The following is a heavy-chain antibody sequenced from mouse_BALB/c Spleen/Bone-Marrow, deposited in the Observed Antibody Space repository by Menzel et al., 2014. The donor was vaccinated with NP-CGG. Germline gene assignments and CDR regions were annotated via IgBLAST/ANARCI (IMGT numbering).Heavy chain of an antibody. Sequence: EVMLVESGPGLVKPSQSLSPTCTVSGSSITSDYAWNWIRQFPGNKLEWMGYINYSGSTSYNPSLKSRISITRDTSKNQFFLQLNSVTTEDTATYDCSRDHYGSSYFDYWGQGTTLTVSS. V-gene: IGHV3-2*02. CDR2: INYSGST. J-gene: IGHJ2*01. D-gene: IGHD1-1*01. CDR1: GSSITSDYA. CDR3: SRDHYGSSYFDY.